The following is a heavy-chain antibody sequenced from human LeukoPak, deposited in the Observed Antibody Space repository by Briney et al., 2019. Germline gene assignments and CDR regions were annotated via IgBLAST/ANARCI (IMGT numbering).Heavy chain of an antibody. CDR2: IYYSGST. D-gene: IGHD3-3*01. V-gene: IGHV4-61*01. CDR1: GGSVSSGSYY. CDR3: ARSADYDFWSGYSSYYYYGMDV. J-gene: IGHJ6*02. Sequence: SETLSLTCTVSGGSVSSGSYYWSWIRQPPGKGLEWIGYIYYSGSTNYNPSLKSRVTISVDTSKNQFSLKLSSVTAADTAVYYCARSADYDFWSGYSSYYYYGMDVWGQGTTVTVSS.